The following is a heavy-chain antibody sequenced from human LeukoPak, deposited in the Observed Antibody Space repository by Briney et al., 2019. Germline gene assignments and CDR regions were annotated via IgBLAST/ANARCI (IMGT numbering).Heavy chain of an antibody. CDR2: IYYSGST. D-gene: IGHD1-26*01. Sequence: KSSETLSLTCTVSGGSISSSSYYWGWIRQPPGKGLEWIGSIYYSGSTYYNPSLKSQVTISVDTSKNQFSLKLSSVTAADTAVYYCARQVGATLVDYWGQGTLVTVSS. CDR3: ARQVGATLVDY. CDR1: GGSISSSSYY. V-gene: IGHV4-39*07. J-gene: IGHJ4*02.